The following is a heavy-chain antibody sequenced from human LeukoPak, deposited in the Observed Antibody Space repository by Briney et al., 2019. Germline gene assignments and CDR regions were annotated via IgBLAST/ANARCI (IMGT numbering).Heavy chain of an antibody. CDR1: GITFNNYW. J-gene: IGHJ4*02. CDR2: VDTDGSGT. V-gene: IGHV3-74*01. D-gene: IGHD4-17*01. CDR3: ARLFGGVTTFDY. Sequence: PGGSLRLSCEASGITFNNYWLHWVRQAPGKGLVWVSRVDTDGSGTIYADSVKGRFTISRDNAKNLLYLQMNSLSAEDTAVYYCARLFGGVTTFDYWGQGALVTVSS.